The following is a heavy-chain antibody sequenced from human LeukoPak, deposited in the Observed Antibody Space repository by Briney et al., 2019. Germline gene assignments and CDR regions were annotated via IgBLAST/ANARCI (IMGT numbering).Heavy chain of an antibody. D-gene: IGHD2-15*01. Sequence: SETLSLTCTVSGGSISSYYWSWIRQPAGKGLEWIGRIYTSGSTNYNPSLKSRVTMSVGTSKNQFSLKLSSVTAADTAVYYCARDLAVVVVAAPRHNWFDPWGQGTLVTVSS. J-gene: IGHJ5*02. CDR2: IYTSGST. V-gene: IGHV4-4*07. CDR3: ARDLAVVVVAAPRHNWFDP. CDR1: GGSISSYY.